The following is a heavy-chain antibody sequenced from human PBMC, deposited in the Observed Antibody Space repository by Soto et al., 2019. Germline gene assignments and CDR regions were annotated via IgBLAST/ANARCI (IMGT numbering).Heavy chain of an antibody. CDR2: INAANGQV. CDR1: GYTFTTYG. D-gene: IGHD3-10*01. V-gene: IGHV1-3*05. CDR3: ARVMAVQAFDI. J-gene: IGHJ3*02. Sequence: QVQLVQSGAEEKRPGASVKVSCKASGYTFTTYGIHWVRQAPGQRLEWMGWINAANGQVKYSQNFQGRISITRAISARTAYMELSRLRSEDTAVYYCARVMAVQAFDIWGLGTMVTVS.